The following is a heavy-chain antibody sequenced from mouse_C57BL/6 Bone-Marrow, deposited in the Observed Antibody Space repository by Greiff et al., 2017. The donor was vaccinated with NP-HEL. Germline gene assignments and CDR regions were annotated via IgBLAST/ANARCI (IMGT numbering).Heavy chain of an antibody. CDR1: GFSLSTSGMG. Sequence: QVTLKESGPGILQSSQTLSLTCSFSGFSLSTSGMGVSWIRQPSGKGLEWLAHIYWDDDKRYNPSLKSRLTISKDTSRNQVFLKITSVDTADTATYYCAQTAQGRDYFDYWGQGTTLTVSS. D-gene: IGHD3-2*02. CDR3: AQTAQGRDYFDY. J-gene: IGHJ2*01. V-gene: IGHV8-12*01. CDR2: IYWDDDK.